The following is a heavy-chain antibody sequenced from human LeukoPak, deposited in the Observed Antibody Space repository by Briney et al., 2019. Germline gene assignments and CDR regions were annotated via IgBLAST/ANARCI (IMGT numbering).Heavy chain of an antibody. V-gene: IGHV1-69*06. CDR3: ARDLSGSFYFDY. CDR1: GGTFRRFA. D-gene: IGHD1-26*01. J-gene: IGHJ4*02. Sequence: SVKVSCKASGGTFRRFAMSWVRQAPGQGLEWMGGIIPIFGTANYAQKFQGSVTITADKSTSTAYMELSSLRSEDTAVYYCARDLSGSFYFDYWGQGTLVTVSS. CDR2: IIPIFGTA.